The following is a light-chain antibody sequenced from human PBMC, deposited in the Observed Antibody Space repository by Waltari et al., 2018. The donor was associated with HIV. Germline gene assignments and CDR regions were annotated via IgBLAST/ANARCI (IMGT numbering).Light chain of an antibody. CDR3: QQRSNWAPT. Sequence: EIVLTQLPATLSLSSGERATLSCRASQSVSSYLAWYQQKPGQAPRLLIYDASNSAAGIPARFSGSGSGTDFTLTISSLETEDFAVYYCQQRSNWAPTFGQGTRLDIK. J-gene: IGKJ5*01. CDR2: DAS. CDR1: QSVSSY. V-gene: IGKV3-11*01.